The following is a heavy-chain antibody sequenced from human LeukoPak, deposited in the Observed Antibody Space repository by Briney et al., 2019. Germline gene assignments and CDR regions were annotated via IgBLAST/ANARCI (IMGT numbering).Heavy chain of an antibody. CDR1: GFTFSNYV. D-gene: IGHD3-22*01. V-gene: IGHV3-23*01. Sequence: GGSLRLSCTASGFTFSNYVMSWVRQAPGKGLDWISAITSGGGDTYYADSVKGRFTISRDNSKNTLYLQMNSLRAEDTAVYYCARDYYDSTEYAFDIWGQGTMVTVSS. J-gene: IGHJ3*02. CDR3: ARDYYDSTEYAFDI. CDR2: ITSGGGDT.